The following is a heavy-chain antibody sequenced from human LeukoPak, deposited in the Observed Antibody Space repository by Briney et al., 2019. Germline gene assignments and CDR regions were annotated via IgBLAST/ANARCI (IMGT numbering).Heavy chain of an antibody. CDR3: ARDWFHAIDY. D-gene: IGHD2/OR15-2a*01. CDR1: GFTFSDTW. J-gene: IGHJ4*02. CDR2: IRSDGSDA. Sequence: GGSLRLSCAASGFTFSDTWMHWVRQAPGKGLVWVSRIRSDGSDARYAESVKGRFTISRDNAKNTLYLQMNSLRDEDTAVYYCARDWFHAIDYWGQGTLVTVSS. V-gene: IGHV3-74*01.